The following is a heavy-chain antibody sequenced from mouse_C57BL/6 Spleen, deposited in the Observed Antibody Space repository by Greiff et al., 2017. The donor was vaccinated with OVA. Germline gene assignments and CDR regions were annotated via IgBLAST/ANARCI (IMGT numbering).Heavy chain of an antibody. D-gene: IGHD4-1*02. Sequence: EVKLEESGPVLVKPGASVKMSCKASGYTFTDYYMNWVKQSHGKSLEWIGVINPYNGGTSYNQKFKGKATLTVDKSSSTAYMELNSLTSEDSAVYYCARGGTTGTEEFAYWGQGTLVTVSA. CDR3: ARGGTTGTEEFAY. CDR2: INPYNGGT. J-gene: IGHJ3*01. CDR1: GYTFTDYY. V-gene: IGHV1-19*01.